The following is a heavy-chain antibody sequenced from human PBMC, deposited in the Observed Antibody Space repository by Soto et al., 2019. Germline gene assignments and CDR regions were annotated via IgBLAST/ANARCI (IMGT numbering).Heavy chain of an antibody. Sequence: GGSLRLSCAASGFTFSSYSMNWVRQAPGKGLEWVSSISSSSSYIYYADSVKGRFTISRDNAKNSLYLQMNSLRAEDTAVYYCARDWGGGYCSSTSCYRHYYYYGMDVWGQGTTVTVSS. CDR1: GFTFSSYS. CDR2: ISSSSSYI. D-gene: IGHD2-2*01. V-gene: IGHV3-21*01. CDR3: ARDWGGGYCSSTSCYRHYYYYGMDV. J-gene: IGHJ6*02.